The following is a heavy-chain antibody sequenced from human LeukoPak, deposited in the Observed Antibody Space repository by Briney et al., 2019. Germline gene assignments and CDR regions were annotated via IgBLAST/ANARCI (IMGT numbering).Heavy chain of an antibody. CDR3: ARGSYYYDSSGYYSYWYFDL. CDR1: GFTFSSYW. CDR2: IKQDGSEK. V-gene: IGHV3-7*01. J-gene: IGHJ2*01. Sequence: GGSLRLSCAASGFTFSSYWMSWVRQAPGKGLEWVANIKQDGSEKYYVDSVKGRFTISRDNAKNSLYLQTNSLRAEDTAVYYCARGSYYYDSSGYYSYWYFDLWGRGTLVTVSS. D-gene: IGHD3-22*01.